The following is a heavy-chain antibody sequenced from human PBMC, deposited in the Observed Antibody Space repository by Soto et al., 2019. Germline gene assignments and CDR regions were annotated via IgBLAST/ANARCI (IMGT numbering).Heavy chain of an antibody. CDR3: AREYAYYYDSSGFYY. D-gene: IGHD3-22*01. Sequence: EVQLVESGGGLVQPGGSLRLSCAASGFTFSSYSMNWVRQAPGKGLEWVSYISSSSSTIYYADSVKGRFTISRDNAKNSLYLQMNSLRDEDTAVYYCAREYAYYYDSSGFYYWGQGTLVTVSS. V-gene: IGHV3-48*02. J-gene: IGHJ4*02. CDR1: GFTFSSYS. CDR2: ISSSSSTI.